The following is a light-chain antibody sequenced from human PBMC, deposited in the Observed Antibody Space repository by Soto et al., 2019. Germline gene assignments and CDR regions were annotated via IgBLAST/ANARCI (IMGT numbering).Light chain of an antibody. Sequence: QSALTQPASVSGSPGQSITISCTGTSRDVGTYTLVSWYQQHPGKVPKLMIYEVNKRPSGVPDRFSGSKSGNTASLTVSGLQAEDEADYYCSSYEGSNNLLFGGGTKLTVL. CDR1: SRDVGTYTL. CDR3: SSYEGSNNLL. J-gene: IGLJ2*01. V-gene: IGLV2-8*01. CDR2: EVN.